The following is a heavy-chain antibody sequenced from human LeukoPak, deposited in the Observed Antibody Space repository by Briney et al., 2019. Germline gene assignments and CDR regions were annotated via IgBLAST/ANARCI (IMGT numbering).Heavy chain of an antibody. CDR2: INAGNGNT. V-gene: IGHV1-3*01. CDR3: ARALKMEFDWFAAFGY. CDR1: GYTFTSYA. J-gene: IGHJ4*02. Sequence: GASVKVSCKASGYTFTSYAMHWVRQAPGQRLEWMGWINAGNGNTKYSQKFQGRVTITRDTSASTAYMELSSLRSEDTAVYYCARALKMEFDWFAAFGYWGQGTLVTVSS. D-gene: IGHD3-9*01.